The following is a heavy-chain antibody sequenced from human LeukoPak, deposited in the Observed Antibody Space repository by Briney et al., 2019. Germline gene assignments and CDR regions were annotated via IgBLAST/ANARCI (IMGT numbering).Heavy chain of an antibody. CDR2: IYTTERT. Sequence: PSETLSLTCTVSGGSIGGYYWSWIRQFPGKGLEWIGYIYTTERTNYNPSLKSRVTISVDTSKNQFSLKLNSVTAADTAVYYCAKILGSGVWYGFDIWGQGTMVTVSS. J-gene: IGHJ3*02. CDR1: GGSIGGYY. V-gene: IGHV4-4*09. D-gene: IGHD2-21*01. CDR3: AKILGSGVWYGFDI.